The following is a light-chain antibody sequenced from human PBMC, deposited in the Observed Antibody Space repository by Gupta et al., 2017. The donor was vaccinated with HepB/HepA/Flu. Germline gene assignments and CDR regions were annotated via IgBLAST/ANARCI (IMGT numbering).Light chain of an antibody. CDR3: QQSYGTPYT. CDR1: QSISSN. J-gene: IGKJ2*01. V-gene: IGKV1-39*01. Sequence: DIQMTQSPSSLSASVGDRVTITCRASQSISSNLNWYQQKPGKAPKLLISAASSLQSGVPSRFSGSGSGKDFTLSISSLQAEDFATYYCQQSYGTPYTFGQGSKLEIK. CDR2: AAS.